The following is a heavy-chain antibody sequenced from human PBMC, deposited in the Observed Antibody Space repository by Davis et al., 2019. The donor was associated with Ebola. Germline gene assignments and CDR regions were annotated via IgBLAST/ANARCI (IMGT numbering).Heavy chain of an antibody. V-gene: IGHV4-39*01. J-gene: IGHJ4*02. Sequence: MPSETLSLTCTVSGGSISSTNYFWGWIRQPPGKGLEWIGNTYYSGNTYYNPSLKSRVTISQDTSTNQFSLKLSSVTAADTAVYYCARRTAVPGGDFDYWGQGTLVTVSS. CDR1: GGSISSTNYF. CDR3: ARRTAVPGGDFDY. D-gene: IGHD2-8*02. CDR2: TYYSGNT.